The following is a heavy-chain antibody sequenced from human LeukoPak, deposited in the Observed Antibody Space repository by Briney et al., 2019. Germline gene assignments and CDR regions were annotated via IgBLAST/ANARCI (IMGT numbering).Heavy chain of an antibody. CDR1: GFTFSSYW. CDR3: TRIPFDYYYYMDV. V-gene: IGHV3-49*04. D-gene: IGHD2-2*02. Sequence: GVLILSCAASGFTFSSYWMSWVRQAPGKGLEWVGFIRSKAYGGTTEYAASVKGRFTISRDDSKSIAYLQMNSLKTEDTAVYYCTRIPFDYYYYMDVWGKGTTVTVSS. J-gene: IGHJ6*03. CDR2: IRSKAYGGTT.